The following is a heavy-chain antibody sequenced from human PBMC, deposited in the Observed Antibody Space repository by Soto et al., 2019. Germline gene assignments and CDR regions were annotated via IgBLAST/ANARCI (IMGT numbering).Heavy chain of an antibody. CDR3: VIDYHQGSGFGRGFDS. D-gene: IGHD3-3*01. CDR2: ISGSGYTT. Sequence: EVQLLESGGGLGQPGGSLRLSCAASGFTFSSYAMSWVRQAPGKGLEWVSSISGSGYTTFYADSVKGRFTMSRDNFKNMVYLQMSSPRVEDTAIYYCVIDYHQGSGFGRGFDSWGQGTLVTVSS. V-gene: IGHV3-23*01. CDR1: GFTFSSYA. J-gene: IGHJ4*02.